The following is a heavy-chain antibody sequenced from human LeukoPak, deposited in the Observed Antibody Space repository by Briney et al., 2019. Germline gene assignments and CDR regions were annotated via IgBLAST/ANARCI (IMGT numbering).Heavy chain of an antibody. V-gene: IGHV1-2*02. CDR1: GYTFTGYY. Sequence: AASVKVSCKASGYTFTGYYMHWVRQAPGQGLEWMGWINPNSGGTNYAQKFQGRVTMTRDTSISTAYMELSRLRSDDTAVYYCARAPGRFLEWGADYWGQGTLVTVSS. J-gene: IGHJ4*02. CDR3: ARAPGRFLEWGADY. D-gene: IGHD3-3*01. CDR2: INPNSGGT.